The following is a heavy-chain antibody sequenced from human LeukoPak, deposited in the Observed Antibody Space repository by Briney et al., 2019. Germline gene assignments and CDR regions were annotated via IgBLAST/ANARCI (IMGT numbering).Heavy chain of an antibody. CDR1: GGSISSSNW. CDR2: IYHSGST. V-gene: IGHV4-4*02. CDR3: ARVPCGYSYGYGCYYYYGMDV. D-gene: IGHD5-18*01. Sequence: SETLSLTCAVSGGSISSSNWWSWVRQPPGKGLEWIGEIYHSGSTNYNPSLKSRVTISVDKSKNQFSLKLSSVTAADTAVYYCARVPCGYSYGYGCYYYYGMDVWGQGTTVTVSS. J-gene: IGHJ6*02.